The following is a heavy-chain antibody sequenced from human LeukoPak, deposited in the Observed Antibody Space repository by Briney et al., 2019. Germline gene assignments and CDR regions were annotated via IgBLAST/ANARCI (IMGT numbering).Heavy chain of an antibody. CDR3: ASSLGGYSYGFDY. D-gene: IGHD5-12*01. J-gene: IGHJ4*02. CDR2: IKQDGSEK. Sequence: PGGSLRLSCEASGFIFSSYWMSWVRQAPGKGLEWVANIKQDGSEKYYVDSVKGRFTISRDNAKKSLYVQMNSLRAEATAVYYCASSLGGYSYGFDYWGQGTLVTVSS. V-gene: IGHV3-7*03. CDR1: GFIFSSYW.